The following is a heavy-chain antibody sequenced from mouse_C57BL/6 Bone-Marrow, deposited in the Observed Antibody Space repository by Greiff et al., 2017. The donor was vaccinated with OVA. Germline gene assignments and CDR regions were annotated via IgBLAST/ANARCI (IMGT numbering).Heavy chain of an antibody. CDR3: AREGYGYDRGGYYYAMDY. V-gene: IGHV4-1*01. CDR2: INPDSSTI. CDR1: GIAFSRYW. D-gene: IGHD2-2*01. J-gene: IGHJ4*01. Sequence: EVKLLESGGGLVQPGGSLKLSCAASGIAFSRYWMSWVRRAPGKGLEWIGEINPDSSTINYAPSLKDKSIISRDNAKNTLYLQMSKVRSEDTALYYCAREGYGYDRGGYYYAMDYWGQGTSLTVSS.